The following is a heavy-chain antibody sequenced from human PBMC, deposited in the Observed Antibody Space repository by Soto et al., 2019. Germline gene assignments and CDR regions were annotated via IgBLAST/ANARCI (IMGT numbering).Heavy chain of an antibody. CDR2: IKQDGSDK. CDR3: ARDKEHKQSFDP. CDR1: GFVFTNNW. J-gene: IGHJ5*02. V-gene: IGHV3-7*01. Sequence: EVQLVESGGGLVQPGGSLRLSCVASGFVFTNNWMSWVRQAPGKGLEWVANIKQDGSDKNYVDSVKGRFTIFRDNAKNSLYLQMNSLRAEDTAVYYCARDKEHKQSFDPWGQGTLVTVSS. D-gene: IGHD2-21*01.